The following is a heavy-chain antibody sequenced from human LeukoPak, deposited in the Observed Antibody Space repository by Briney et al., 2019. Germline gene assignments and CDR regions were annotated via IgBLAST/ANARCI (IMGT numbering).Heavy chain of an antibody. Sequence: PGGSLRLSCAASGFTFSSYAMSWVRQAPGKGLEWVSGISGSGVSTNYADSVKGRFTISRDNSKNTLYLQMNSLRAEDTAVYYCAKGESGSCCRYGMDVWGQGTTVTVSS. CDR2: ISGSGVST. CDR1: GFTFSSYA. J-gene: IGHJ6*02. D-gene: IGHD2-15*01. CDR3: AKGESGSCCRYGMDV. V-gene: IGHV3-23*01.